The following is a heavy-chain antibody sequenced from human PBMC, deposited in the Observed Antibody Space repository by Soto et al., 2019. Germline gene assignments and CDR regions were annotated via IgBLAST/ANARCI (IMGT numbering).Heavy chain of an antibody. Sequence: SETLSLTCTVSGGYISSGGYYWSWIRQHPGKGLEWIGYIYYSGSTYYNPSLKSRVTISVDTSKNQFSLKLSSVTAAYTAVYYCARVYGSGSSYFDYWGQGTLVTVSS. CDR1: GGYISSGGYY. D-gene: IGHD3-10*01. CDR2: IYYSGST. CDR3: ARVYGSGSSYFDY. J-gene: IGHJ4*02. V-gene: IGHV4-31*03.